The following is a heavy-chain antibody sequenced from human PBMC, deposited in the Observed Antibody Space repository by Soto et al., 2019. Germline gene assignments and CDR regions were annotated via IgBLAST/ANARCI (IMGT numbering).Heavy chain of an antibody. CDR3: AKDHIAAGHYYYYYGMDV. J-gene: IGHJ6*02. CDR1: GFTFSSYA. D-gene: IGHD6-13*01. Sequence: PGGSLRLSCAASGFTFSSYAMSWVRQAPGKGLEWVSAISGSGGSTYYADSVKGRFTISRDNSKNTLYLQMNSLRAEDTAVYYWAKDHIAAGHYYYYYGMDVWGQGTTVTVSS. CDR2: ISGSGGST. V-gene: IGHV3-23*01.